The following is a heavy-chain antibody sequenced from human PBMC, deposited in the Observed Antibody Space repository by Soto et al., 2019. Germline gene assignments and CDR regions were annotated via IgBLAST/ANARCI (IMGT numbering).Heavy chain of an antibody. D-gene: IGHD3-22*01. Sequence: QLQLQESGSGLVKSSQTLSLTCAVSGGSISSDGYSWNWIRQPPGKGLEWIGYIFHSGSTYYNPSLKSRVTISVGRSGSQFSRRLSSVTAADTAVYYCARGSTIYYDSSSFDYWGQGTLVTVSS. CDR1: GGSISSDGYS. CDR3: ARGSTIYYDSSSFDY. CDR2: IFHSGST. V-gene: IGHV4-30-2*01. J-gene: IGHJ4*02.